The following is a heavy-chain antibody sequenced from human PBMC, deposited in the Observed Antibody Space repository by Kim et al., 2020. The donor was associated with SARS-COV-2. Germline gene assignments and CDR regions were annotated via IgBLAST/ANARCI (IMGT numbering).Heavy chain of an antibody. CDR3: ASLYNGSALSFMDV. V-gene: IGHV4-59*08. CDR2: IYYSGST. J-gene: IGHJ6*03. Sequence: SETLSLTCTVSGGSISSYYWSWIRQPPGKGLEWIGYIYYSGSTNYNPSLKSRVTISVDTSKNQFSLKLSSVTAADTAVYYCASLYNGSALSFMDVWGKGTTVTVSS. CDR1: GGSISSYY. D-gene: IGHD1-26*01.